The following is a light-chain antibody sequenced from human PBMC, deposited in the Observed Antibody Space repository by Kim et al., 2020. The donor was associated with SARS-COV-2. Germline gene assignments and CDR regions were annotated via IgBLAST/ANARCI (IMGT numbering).Light chain of an antibody. Sequence: EIVLTQSPGTLSLSPGERATLSCRASQSVSSSYLAWYQQKPGQAPRLLIYGASSRATGIPDRFSGSGSGTDFTLTISRLEPEEFAVYYCQQYGSSPGITFGGGTKVDIK. V-gene: IGKV3-20*01. CDR1: QSVSSSY. CDR3: QQYGSSPGIT. CDR2: GAS. J-gene: IGKJ4*01.